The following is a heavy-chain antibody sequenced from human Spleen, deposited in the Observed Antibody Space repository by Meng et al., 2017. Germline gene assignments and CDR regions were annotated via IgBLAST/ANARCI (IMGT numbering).Heavy chain of an antibody. D-gene: IGHD3/OR15-3a*01. J-gene: IGHJ5*02. CDR1: GFTFSRYR. CDR3: ARDLGLTNWFDP. Sequence: VQLVESGGGVVRPGGSVRLSWAASGFTFSRYRVHWVRQAPGKGLVLVSHISSYGSSTTYADSVKGRFTISRDNAKNTLYLQMNSLSAEDTAVYYCARDLGLTNWFDPWGQGTLVTVSS. CDR2: ISSYGSST. V-gene: IGHV3-74*01.